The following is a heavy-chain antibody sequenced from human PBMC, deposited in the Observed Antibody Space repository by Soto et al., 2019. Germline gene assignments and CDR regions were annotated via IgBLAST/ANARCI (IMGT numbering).Heavy chain of an antibody. D-gene: IGHD4-17*01. J-gene: IGHJ4*02. CDR1: GFSLSNARMG. Sequence: SGPTLVNPTETLTLTCTVSGFSLSNARMGVSWIRQPPGKALEWLAHIFSNDEKSYSTSLKSRLTISKDTSKSQVVLTMTNMDPVDTATYYCARILGYGGNPPLYYFDYWGQGTLVTVSS. CDR2: IFSNDEK. V-gene: IGHV2-26*01. CDR3: ARILGYGGNPPLYYFDY.